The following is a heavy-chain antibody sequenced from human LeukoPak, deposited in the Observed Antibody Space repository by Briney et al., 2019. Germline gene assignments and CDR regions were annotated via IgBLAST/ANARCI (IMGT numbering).Heavy chain of an antibody. D-gene: IGHD3-22*01. J-gene: IGHJ4*02. CDR1: GGSFSGYY. V-gene: IGHV4-34*01. Sequence: PSETLSLTCAVYGGSFSGYYWSWIRQPPGKGLEWIGEINHSGSTNYNPSLKSRVTISVDTSKNQFSLKLSSVTAADTAVYYCAGNPHSYYYDSSGYPYWGQGTLVTVSS. CDR3: AGNPHSYYYDSSGYPY. CDR2: INHSGST.